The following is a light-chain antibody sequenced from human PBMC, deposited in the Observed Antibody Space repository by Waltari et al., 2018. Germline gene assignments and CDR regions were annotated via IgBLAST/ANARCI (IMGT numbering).Light chain of an antibody. Sequence: QSALTQPASVAGSPGQATTISCIRSRSDGGGYTLFPWYQQYPAKAPKLIIYEDSKRPSGFSNRFSGSKLGITPSLTISALEGEDEADYYCCSYAGATSQWVFGGGTKVTVL. CDR1: RSDGGGYTL. J-gene: IGLJ3*02. V-gene: IGLV2-23*01. CDR3: CSYAGATSQWV. CDR2: EDS.